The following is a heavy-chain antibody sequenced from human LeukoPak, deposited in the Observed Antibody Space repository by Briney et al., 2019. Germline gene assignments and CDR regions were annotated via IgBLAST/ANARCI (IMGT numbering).Heavy chain of an antibody. J-gene: IGHJ3*02. CDR1: GYTFTSYD. V-gene: IGHV1-8*01. Sequence: ASVKVSCKASGYTFTSYDINWVRQATGQGLEWMGWMNPNSGNTGYAQKFQGRVTMTRNTSISTAYMELSSLRSEDTAVYYCAREGGYLIWFGPTHDAFDIWGQGTMVTVSS. D-gene: IGHD3-10*01. CDR3: AREGGYLIWFGPTHDAFDI. CDR2: MNPNSGNT.